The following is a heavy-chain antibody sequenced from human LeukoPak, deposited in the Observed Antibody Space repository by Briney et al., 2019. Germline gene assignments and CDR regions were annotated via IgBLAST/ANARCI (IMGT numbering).Heavy chain of an antibody. D-gene: IGHD5-24*01. V-gene: IGHV3-11*01. CDR1: GFTFTDYN. CDR2: ISSSGNTK. Sequence: GGSQRLSCAASGFTFTDYNVSWIRQAPGKGLEWVSYISSSGNTKYYADSVKGRFTISRDNAKNSLYLQMNSLRAEDTAVYYCARDRRDGYNLGWYFGLWGRGTLVTVSS. J-gene: IGHJ2*01. CDR3: ARDRRDGYNLGWYFGL.